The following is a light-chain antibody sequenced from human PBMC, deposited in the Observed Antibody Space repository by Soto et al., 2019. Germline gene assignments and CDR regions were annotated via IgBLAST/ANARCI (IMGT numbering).Light chain of an antibody. CDR2: GAS. Sequence: DIQMTQSPSSLSASVGDRVIFTCRASQSVAINLNWYQQKPGKAPNLLIYGASSLQSGVPSRFSGSGSGTDFTLTISSLQPEDFATYYCQQSYSVPLTFGRGTKLEIK. V-gene: IGKV1-39*01. J-gene: IGKJ1*01. CDR3: QQSYSVPLT. CDR1: QSVAIN.